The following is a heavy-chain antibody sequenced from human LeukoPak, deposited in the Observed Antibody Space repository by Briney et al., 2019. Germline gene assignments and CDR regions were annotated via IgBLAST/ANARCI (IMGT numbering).Heavy chain of an antibody. CDR3: ARDRSRGTPYYYGSGSYYNFNWFDP. D-gene: IGHD3-10*01. Sequence: SETLSLTCTVSGGSISSYYWSWIRKPAGKGLEWIGRIHTSGSTNYNPSLKSRVTMSVDTSKNQYSLKLSPVTAADTAVYYCARDRSRGTPYYYGSGSYYNFNWFDPWGQGTLVTVSS. CDR2: IHTSGST. CDR1: GGSISSYY. V-gene: IGHV4-4*07. J-gene: IGHJ5*02.